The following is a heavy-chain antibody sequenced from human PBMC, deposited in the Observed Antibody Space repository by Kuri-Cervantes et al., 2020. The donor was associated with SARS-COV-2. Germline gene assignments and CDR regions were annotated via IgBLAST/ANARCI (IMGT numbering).Heavy chain of an antibody. CDR1: GFIFSSYG. CDR2: VRSDGSNK. D-gene: IGHD3-16*02. CDR3: AGGYPFDY. J-gene: IGHJ4*02. V-gene: IGHV3-30*02. Sequence: GESLKISCAASGFIFSSYGMHWVRQAPGKGLEWVAFVRSDGSNKHYTDSVKGRFTISRDNSKNTLYLQMNSLRPEDTAVYYCAGGYPFDYWGQGTLVTVSS.